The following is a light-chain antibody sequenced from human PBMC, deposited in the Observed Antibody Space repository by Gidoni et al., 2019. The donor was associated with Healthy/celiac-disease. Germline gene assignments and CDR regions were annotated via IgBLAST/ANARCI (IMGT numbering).Light chain of an antibody. CDR3: PQSYSTLPLT. Sequence: DSKKTQSTSSLSASVGDRVTIPSLASQRISSYSIWYQQKPGKATTLLLYSASSLQSGVPSRFSGSGSGTDFTPTISSLQPEEYATYYCPQSYSTLPLTFGGGTKVEIK. CDR2: SAS. J-gene: IGKJ4*01. CDR1: QRISSY. V-gene: IGKV1-39*01.